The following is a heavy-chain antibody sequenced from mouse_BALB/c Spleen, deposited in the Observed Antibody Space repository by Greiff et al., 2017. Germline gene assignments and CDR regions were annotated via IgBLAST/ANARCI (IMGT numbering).Heavy chain of an antibody. D-gene: IGHD2-1*01. CDR1: GFAFSSYD. CDR2: ISSGGGST. Sequence: EVMLVESGGGLVKPGGSLKLSCAASGFAFSSYDMSWVRQTPEKRLEWVAYISSGGGSTYYPDTVKGRFTISRDNAKNTLYLQMSSLKSEDTAMYYCARHEYGNFDYWGQGTTLTVSS. CDR3: ARHEYGNFDY. V-gene: IGHV5-12-1*01. J-gene: IGHJ2*01.